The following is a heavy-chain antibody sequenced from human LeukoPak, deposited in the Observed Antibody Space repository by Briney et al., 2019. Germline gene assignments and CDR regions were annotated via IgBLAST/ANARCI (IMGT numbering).Heavy chain of an antibody. Sequence: GGSLRLSCAASGFTFSSYWMSWVRQAPGKGLEWVANIKQDGSEKYYVDSVKGRFTISRDNSKNTLYLQMNSLRAEDTAVYYCAKDGRRRKTYYYGSGSYPEWGQGTLVTVSS. CDR2: IKQDGSEK. J-gene: IGHJ4*02. D-gene: IGHD3-10*01. CDR1: GFTFSSYW. V-gene: IGHV3-7*01. CDR3: AKDGRRRKTYYYGSGSYPE.